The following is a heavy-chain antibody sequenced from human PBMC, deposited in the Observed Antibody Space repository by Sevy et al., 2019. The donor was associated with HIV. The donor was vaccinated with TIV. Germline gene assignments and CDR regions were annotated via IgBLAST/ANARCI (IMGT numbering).Heavy chain of an antibody. J-gene: IGHJ6*02. D-gene: IGHD3-10*01. CDR1: GFTVSSNY. Sequence: GGSLRLSCAASGFTVSSNYMSWVRQAPGKGLEWVSVIYSGGSTYYADSVKGLFTISRDNSKNMLYLQMNSLRAEDTAVYYCAREGSGSYYHGGMDVWRQGTTVTVSS. V-gene: IGHV3-53*01. CDR3: AREGSGSYYHGGMDV. CDR2: IYSGGST.